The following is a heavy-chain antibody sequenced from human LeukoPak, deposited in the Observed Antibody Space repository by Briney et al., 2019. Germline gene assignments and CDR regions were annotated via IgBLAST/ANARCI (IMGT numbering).Heavy chain of an antibody. CDR1: GYSFSTYR. V-gene: IGHV5-10-1*01. J-gene: IGHJ3*02. CDR2: IDPSDFYT. CDR3: ASSIAAAGIGKNPFDI. Sequence: RGESLKISCKGSGYSFSTYRISWVRQMPGKGLEWMGKIDPSDFYTDYSPSFRGHVTISADTSINTAFLQWNSLKTSDTAIYYCASSIAAAGIGKNPFDIWGKGTVVAVSS. D-gene: IGHD6-13*01.